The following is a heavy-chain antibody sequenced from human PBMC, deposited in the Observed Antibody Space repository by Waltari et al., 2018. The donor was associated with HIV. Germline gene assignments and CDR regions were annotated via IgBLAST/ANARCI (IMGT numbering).Heavy chain of an antibody. V-gene: IGHV3-20*04. Sequence: EVQLVESGGRVVRPGGSLRLSCAASGFIFDDYGMIWVRQAPGKGLEWISGIDGRRDTTRYGDAVKGRFTISRDNAKSSLYLQMNSLRVEDTALYYCARDGNVLSGGYNWFDPWGQGTLVIVSS. CDR2: IDGRRDTT. J-gene: IGHJ5*02. D-gene: IGHD1-1*01. CDR3: ARDGNVLSGGYNWFDP. CDR1: GFIFDDYG.